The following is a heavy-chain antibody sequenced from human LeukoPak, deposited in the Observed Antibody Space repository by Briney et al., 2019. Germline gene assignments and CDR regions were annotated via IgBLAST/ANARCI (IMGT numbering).Heavy chain of an antibody. V-gene: IGHV3-30*04. CDR3: ARDSFDSSGPDY. J-gene: IGHJ4*02. D-gene: IGHD3-22*01. Sequence: GMSLRLSCAASGFTFSSYAIHWVRQAPGKGLEWVAVISYDGSNKYYADSVKGRFTISRDNSKNTLYLQMNSLRAEDTAVYYCARDSFDSSGPDYWGQGTLVTVSS. CDR1: GFTFSSYA. CDR2: ISYDGSNK.